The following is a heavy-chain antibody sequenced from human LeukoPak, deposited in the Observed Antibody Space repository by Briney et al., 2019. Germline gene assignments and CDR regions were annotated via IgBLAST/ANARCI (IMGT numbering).Heavy chain of an antibody. D-gene: IGHD4-23*01. Sequence: GGSLRLSCAASGFTFSSYAMHWVRQAPGKGLEWVAVISYDGSNKYYADSVKGRFTISRDNSKNTLYLQTNSLKAEDTAAYYCARDPQPIADYGGLFDPWGQGTLVTVSS. CDR3: ARDPQPIADYGGLFDP. CDR2: ISYDGSNK. CDR1: GFTFSSYA. V-gene: IGHV3-30-3*01. J-gene: IGHJ5*02.